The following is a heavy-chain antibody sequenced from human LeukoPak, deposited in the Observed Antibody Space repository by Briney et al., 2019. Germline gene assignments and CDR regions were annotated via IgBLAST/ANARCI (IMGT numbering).Heavy chain of an antibody. CDR3: AKEYYDYLWGSYRDY. Sequence: ASVKVSCKASGYTFTSYDINWVRQATGQGLEWMGWMNPNSGNTGYAQKFQGRVTMTRNTSISTAYMELSSLRSEDTAVYYCAKEYYDYLWGSYRDYWGQGTLVTVSS. J-gene: IGHJ4*02. CDR2: MNPNSGNT. D-gene: IGHD3-16*01. V-gene: IGHV1-8*01. CDR1: GYTFTSYD.